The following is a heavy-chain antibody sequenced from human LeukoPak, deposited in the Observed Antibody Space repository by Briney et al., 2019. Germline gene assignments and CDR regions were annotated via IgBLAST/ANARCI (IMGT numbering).Heavy chain of an antibody. J-gene: IGHJ4*02. CDR1: GFIFSGSW. D-gene: IGHD3-10*01. Sequence: PGGSLRLSCAASGFIFSGSWMSWVRQAPGKGLKWLAHIKGDGSREIYLGSVKERFLISRDNAKNSLYLQMNNLRAEDTAVYYCARDSYGWGSYEYWGQGILVTVS. V-gene: IGHV3-7*01. CDR3: ARDSYGWGSYEY. CDR2: IKGDGSRE.